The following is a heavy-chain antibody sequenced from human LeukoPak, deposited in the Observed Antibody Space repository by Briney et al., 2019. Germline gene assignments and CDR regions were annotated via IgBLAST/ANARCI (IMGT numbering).Heavy chain of an antibody. J-gene: IGHJ6*03. Sequence: ASVKVSCKASGYTFTGYYTHWVRQAPGQGLEWMGWINPNSGGTNYAQKFQGRVTMTRDTSISTAYMELSRLRSDDTAVYYCARGDYYGSGRNYYYYYYMDVWGKGTTVTVSS. D-gene: IGHD3-10*01. V-gene: IGHV1-2*02. CDR1: GYTFTGYY. CDR3: ARGDYYGSGRNYYYYYYMDV. CDR2: INPNSGGT.